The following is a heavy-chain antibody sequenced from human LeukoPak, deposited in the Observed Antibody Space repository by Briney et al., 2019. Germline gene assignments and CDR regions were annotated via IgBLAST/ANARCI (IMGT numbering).Heavy chain of an antibody. CDR2: IIPIFGTA. J-gene: IGHJ4*02. CDR1: GGTFSSYA. D-gene: IGHD3-10*01. CDR3: VRVMVRGVLEPGDDY. V-gene: IGHV1-69*13. Sequence: ASVKVSCKASGGTFSSYAISWVRQAPGQGLEWMGGIIPIFGTANYAQKFQGRVTITADESTSTAYMELSSLRSEDTAVYYCVRVMVRGVLEPGDDYWGQGTLVTVSS.